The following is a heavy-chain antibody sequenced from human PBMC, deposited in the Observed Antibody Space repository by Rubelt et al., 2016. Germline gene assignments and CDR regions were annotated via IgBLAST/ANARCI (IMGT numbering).Heavy chain of an antibody. CDR3: ARGLARAAAAPRRLWFDP. CDR2: INHSGST. V-gene: IGHV4-34*01. Sequence: QVQPQQWGAGLLKPSETLSLTCAVYGGSFSGYYWSWIRQPPGKGLEWIGEINHSGSTNYNQSLKNRVTLSLDPSKNQVSRKLSSVTAADTAVYYCARGLARAAAAPRRLWFDPWGQGTLVTVSS. D-gene: IGHD6-13*01. J-gene: IGHJ5*02. CDR1: GGSFSGYY.